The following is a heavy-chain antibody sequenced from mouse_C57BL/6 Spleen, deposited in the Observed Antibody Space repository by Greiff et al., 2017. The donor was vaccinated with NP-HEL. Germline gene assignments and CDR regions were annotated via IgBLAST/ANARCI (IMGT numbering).Heavy chain of an antibody. D-gene: IGHD1-1*01. CDR2: INPNNGGT. Sequence: VQLQQSGPELVKPGASVKIPCKASGYTFTDYNMDWVKQSHGKSLEWIGDINPNNGGTIYNQKFKDKATLTVDKSSSTAYMELRSLTSEDTAVYYCARFPYGSSYDWYFDVWDTGATVTVSS. CDR1: GYTFTDYN. CDR3: ARFPYGSSYDWYFDV. V-gene: IGHV1-18*01. J-gene: IGHJ1*03.